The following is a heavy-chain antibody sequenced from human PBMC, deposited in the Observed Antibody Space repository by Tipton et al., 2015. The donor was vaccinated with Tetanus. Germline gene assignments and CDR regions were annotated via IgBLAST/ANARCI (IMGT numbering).Heavy chain of an antibody. D-gene: IGHD3-9*01. V-gene: IGHV4-39*01. CDR2: IYYSGST. J-gene: IGHJ4*02. Sequence: TLSLTCTVSGGSISSSNYYWGWIRQPPGKGLEWMGRIYYSGSTSYNPSHKSRFTISVDTSRNQFSLEPNSVTAADTAGYYCARRGGDFLTGCYDSWGQGTLVTVSS. CDR3: ARRGGDFLTGCYDS. CDR1: GGSISSSNYY.